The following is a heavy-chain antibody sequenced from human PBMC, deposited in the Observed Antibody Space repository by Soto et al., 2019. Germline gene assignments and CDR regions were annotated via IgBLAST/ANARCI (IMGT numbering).Heavy chain of an antibody. CDR1: GDSISSSTYY. V-gene: IGHV4-39*01. J-gene: IGHJ4*02. D-gene: IGHD6-6*01. CDR2: IHHTGTT. CDR3: ARHSFSSSYIFDY. Sequence: SETLSLTCTVSGDSISSSTYYWGWIREPPGKGLEWIGCIHHTGTTYYNPSLESRVTISVATSKNQFSLKLSSVTAADTAVYYCARHSFSSSYIFDYWGQGTLVTVSS.